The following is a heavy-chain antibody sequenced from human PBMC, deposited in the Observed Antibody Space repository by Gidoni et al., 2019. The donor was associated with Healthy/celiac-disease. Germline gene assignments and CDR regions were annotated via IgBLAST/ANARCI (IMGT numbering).Heavy chain of an antibody. V-gene: IGHV3-66*01. CDR3: ARDPAYSGYDHYFDY. J-gene: IGHJ4*02. Sequence: EVQLVESGGGLVQPGGSLRRSCAASGFTVSSNYMSWVRQAPGKGLEWVSVIYSGGSTYYADSVKGRFTISRDNSKNTLYLQMNSLRAEDTAVYYCARDPAYSGYDHYFDYWGQGTLVTVSS. D-gene: IGHD5-12*01. CDR2: IYSGGST. CDR1: GFTVSSNY.